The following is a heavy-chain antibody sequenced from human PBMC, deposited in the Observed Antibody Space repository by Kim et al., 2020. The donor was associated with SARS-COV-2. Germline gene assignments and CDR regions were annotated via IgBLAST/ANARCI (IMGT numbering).Heavy chain of an antibody. CDR1: GFTFSSYA. Sequence: GGSLRLSCAASGFTFSSYAMSWVRQAPGKGLEWVSAISGSGGSTYYADSVKGRFTISRDNSKNTLYLQMNSLRAEDTAVYYCAKDPKSTYYYDSSGYYLIGYWGQGTLVTVSS. CDR3: AKDPKSTYYYDSSGYYLIGY. CDR2: ISGSGGST. D-gene: IGHD3-22*01. J-gene: IGHJ4*02. V-gene: IGHV3-23*01.